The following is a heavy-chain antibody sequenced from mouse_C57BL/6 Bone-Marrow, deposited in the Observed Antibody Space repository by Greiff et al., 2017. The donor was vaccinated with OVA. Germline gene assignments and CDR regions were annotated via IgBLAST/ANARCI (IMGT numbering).Heavy chain of an antibody. J-gene: IGHJ3*01. Sequence: EVQGVESGGGLVQPKGSLKLSCAASGFSFNTYAMNWIRQAPGKGLEWVARIRSKSNNYAKYYADSVKDRFTISRDDSESMLYLQMNNLKTEDTAMYYCCYYRPWFAYWGQGTLVTVSA. CDR1: GFSFNTYA. CDR3: CYYRPWFAY. V-gene: IGHV10-1*01. D-gene: IGHD1-1*01. CDR2: IRSKSNNYAK.